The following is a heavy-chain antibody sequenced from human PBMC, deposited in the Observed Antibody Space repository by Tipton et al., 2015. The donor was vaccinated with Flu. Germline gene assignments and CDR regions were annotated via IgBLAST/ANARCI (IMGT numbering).Heavy chain of an antibody. CDR1: GGSISSGGYY. J-gene: IGHJ6*02. Sequence: TLSLTCTVSGGSISSGGYYWSWIRQHPGKGLEWIGYIYYSGSTYYNPSLKSRVTIPVDTSKNQFSLKLSSVTAADTAVYYCARSWYLQGFYCGMDVWGQGTPVTVSS. D-gene: IGHD6-13*01. V-gene: IGHV4-31*03. CDR3: ARSWYLQGFYCGMDV. CDR2: IYYSGST.